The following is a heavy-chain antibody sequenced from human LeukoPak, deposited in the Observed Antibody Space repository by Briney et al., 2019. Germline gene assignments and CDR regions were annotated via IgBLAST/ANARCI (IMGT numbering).Heavy chain of an antibody. J-gene: IGHJ4*02. CDR1: GGPISSSSYY. CDR2: IYYSGST. V-gene: IGHV4-39*01. Sequence: RPSETLSLTCIVSGGPISSSSYYWGWIRQPPGKGLEWIGSIYYSGSTYYNPSLKSRVTISVDTSKNQFSLKLSSVTAADTAVYYCARRGSSYHIDYWGQGTLVTVSS. D-gene: IGHD3-22*01. CDR3: ARRGSSYHIDY.